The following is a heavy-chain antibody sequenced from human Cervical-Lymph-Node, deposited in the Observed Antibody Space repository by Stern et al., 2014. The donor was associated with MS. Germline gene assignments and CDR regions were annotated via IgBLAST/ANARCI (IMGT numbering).Heavy chain of an antibody. CDR1: GFTVSRNY. D-gene: IGHD6-13*01. CDR2: IYSGDLT. V-gene: IGHV3-53*01. CDR3: ARVAADAFDI. Sequence: EVQLVESGGGLIHLGGSLTLSCAASGFTVSRNYMSWVRQAPGKGLEWVSFIYSGDLTYYADSVKGRFTTSRDNSKNSLYLQMSSLRADDTAVYYCARVAADAFDIWGLGTMVTVSS. J-gene: IGHJ3*02.